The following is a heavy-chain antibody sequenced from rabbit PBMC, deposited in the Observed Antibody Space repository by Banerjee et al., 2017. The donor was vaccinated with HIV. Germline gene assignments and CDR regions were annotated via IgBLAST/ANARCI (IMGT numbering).Heavy chain of an antibody. Sequence: QEQLEESGGDLVKPEGSLTLTCTASGFSFSSTYWICWVRQAPGKGPEWIACIDAGSTGNTYYVSWAKGRFTISRTSSTTVTLQMTSLTAADTATYLCARNSNRGASYAYRLDLWGQGTLVTVS. D-gene: IGHD6-1*01. CDR1: GFSFSSTYW. CDR2: IDAGSTGNT. J-gene: IGHJ3*01. CDR3: ARNSNRGASYAYRLDL. V-gene: IGHV1S45*01.